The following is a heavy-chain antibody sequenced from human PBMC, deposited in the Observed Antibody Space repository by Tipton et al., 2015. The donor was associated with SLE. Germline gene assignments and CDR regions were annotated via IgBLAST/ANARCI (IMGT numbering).Heavy chain of an antibody. Sequence: GLVKPSETLSLTCTVSGGSISSSSYYWGWVRQAPGKGLEWVSTIYSDGRTFYADSVKGRFTISRDISKNSLYLQMNSLRPEDTAVYYCARDRYGTTFYYVLYWGQGALVTVSS. CDR1: GGSISSSSYY. J-gene: IGHJ4*02. V-gene: IGHV3-66*02. CDR3: ARDRYGTTFYYVLY. CDR2: IYSDGRT. D-gene: IGHD5-24*01.